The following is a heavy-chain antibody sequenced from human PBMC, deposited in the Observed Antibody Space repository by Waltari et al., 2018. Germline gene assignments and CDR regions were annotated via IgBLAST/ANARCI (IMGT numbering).Heavy chain of an antibody. CDR1: GYTFTGYY. CDR2: INPNSGGT. Sequence: QVQLVQSGAAVKKPGASVKVSCKASGYTFTGYYMHWVGQAPGQGLEWMGWINPNSGGTNYAQKFQGRVTMTRDTSISTAYMELSRLRSDDTAVYYCARDPGYDSSGYIFDYWGQGTLVTVSS. CDR3: ARDPGYDSSGYIFDY. V-gene: IGHV1-2*02. J-gene: IGHJ4*02. D-gene: IGHD3-22*01.